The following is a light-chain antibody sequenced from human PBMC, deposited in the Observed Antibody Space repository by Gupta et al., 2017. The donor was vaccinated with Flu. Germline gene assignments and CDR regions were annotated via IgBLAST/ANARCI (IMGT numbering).Light chain of an antibody. CDR1: QSISSW. V-gene: IGKV1-5*03. Sequence: DIQMTQSPSTLSASVGDRVTITCRASQSISSWLAWYQQKPGKVPKLIIYEASSLEGGATCGFGGCGDSKEFTRTSSRRQHDDGAHYYNQRHYSLWTFGQGTKVEIK. CDR3: QRHYSLWT. CDR2: EAS. J-gene: IGKJ1*01.